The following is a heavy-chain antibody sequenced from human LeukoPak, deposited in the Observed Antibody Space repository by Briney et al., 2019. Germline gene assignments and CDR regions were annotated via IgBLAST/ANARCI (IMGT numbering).Heavy chain of an antibody. V-gene: IGHV4-39*07. D-gene: IGHD5-24*01. CDR3: ARGATASDC. CDR1: GGSISSSSYY. J-gene: IGHJ4*02. CDR2: ICFSGST. Sequence: SETLSLTCTVSGGSISSSSYYWGWIRQPPGKGLEWIGNICFSGSTNYNPSLKSRVTISVDTSKNQFSLKLSSVTAADTAVYYCARGATASDCWGQGTLVTVSS.